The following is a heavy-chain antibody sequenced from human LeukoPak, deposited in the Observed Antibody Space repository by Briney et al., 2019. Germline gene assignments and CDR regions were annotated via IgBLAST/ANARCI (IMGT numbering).Heavy chain of an antibody. D-gene: IGHD7-27*01. V-gene: IGHV3-33*01. Sequence: GGSLRLSCAASGFTFSSYGMHWFRQAPGKGLEWVAVIWYDGSNKYYADSVKGRFTISRDNSKNTLYLQMNSLRAEDTAVYYCASNWGYFDYWGQGTLVTVSS. CDR2: IWYDGSNK. J-gene: IGHJ4*02. CDR1: GFTFSSYG. CDR3: ASNWGYFDY.